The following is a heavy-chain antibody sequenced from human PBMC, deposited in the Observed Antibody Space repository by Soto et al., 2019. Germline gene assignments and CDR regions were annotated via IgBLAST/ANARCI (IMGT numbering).Heavy chain of an antibody. Sequence: GGAPRISCAASGFTFSSYSMNWVRQAPGKGLEWVANIKPDGSEKYYDDSVKGRFTISRDNSKDSLYLQMNSLRVEDRAVYYCARWSYLDYWGQGTRVTVYS. CDR3: ARWSYLDY. CDR2: IKPDGSEK. D-gene: IGHD3-3*01. V-gene: IGHV3-7*01. CDR1: GFTFSSYS. J-gene: IGHJ4*02.